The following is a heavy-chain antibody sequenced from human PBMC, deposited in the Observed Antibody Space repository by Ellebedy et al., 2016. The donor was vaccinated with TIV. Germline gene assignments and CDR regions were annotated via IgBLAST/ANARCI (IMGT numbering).Heavy chain of an antibody. CDR1: GGTFSSYA. D-gene: IGHD3-22*01. CDR3: AREGFTMITTYGMDV. CDR2: IIPIFGTA. V-gene: IGHV1-69*05. Sequence: SVKVSXXASGGTFSSYAISWVRQAPGQGLEWMGGIIPIFGTANYAQKFQGRVTMTTDTSTSTAYMELRSLRSDDAAVYYCAREGFTMITTYGMDVWGQGTTVTVSS. J-gene: IGHJ6*02.